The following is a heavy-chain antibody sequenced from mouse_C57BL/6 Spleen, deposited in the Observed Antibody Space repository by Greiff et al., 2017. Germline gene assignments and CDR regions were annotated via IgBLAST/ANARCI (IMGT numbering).Heavy chain of an antibody. V-gene: IGHV1-50*01. D-gene: IGHD2-5*01. J-gene: IGHJ4*01. CDR1: GYTFTSYW. Sequence: QVQLQQPGAELVKPGASVKLSCKASGYTFTSYWMQWVKQRPGQGLEWIGEIDPSDSYTNYNQKFKGKATLTVDTSSSTAYMQLSSLTSEDSAVYDCARSGSNLYYYAMDYWGQGTSVTVSS. CDR2: IDPSDSYT. CDR3: ARSGSNLYYYAMDY.